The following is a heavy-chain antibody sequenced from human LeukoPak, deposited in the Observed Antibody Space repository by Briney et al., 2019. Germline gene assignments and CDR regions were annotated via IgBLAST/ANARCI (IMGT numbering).Heavy chain of an antibody. Sequence: AASVKVSCKASGYTFTVYYMHWVRQAPGQGLEWMGRINPNSGGTNYAQKFQGRVTVTRDTSISTAYMELSRLRSDDTAVYYCARGVGATRERTFDYWGQGTLVTVSS. D-gene: IGHD1-26*01. CDR2: INPNSGGT. J-gene: IGHJ4*02. CDR1: GYTFTVYY. CDR3: ARGVGATRERTFDY. V-gene: IGHV1-2*06.